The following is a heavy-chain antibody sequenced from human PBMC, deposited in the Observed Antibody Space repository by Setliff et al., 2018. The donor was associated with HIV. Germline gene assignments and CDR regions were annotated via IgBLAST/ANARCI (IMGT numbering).Heavy chain of an antibody. Sequence: ASVKVSCKASGYTFINYGISWVRQAPGQGLEWIGWLNDDDGSRNYAQKFRDRVTLTSDTSTNTVYMEVRNLRSDDTATYFCARDGQFTFDYWGQGTRVTVS. CDR2: LNDDDGSR. CDR3: ARDGQFTFDY. V-gene: IGHV1-18*01. CDR1: GYTFINYG. J-gene: IGHJ4*02.